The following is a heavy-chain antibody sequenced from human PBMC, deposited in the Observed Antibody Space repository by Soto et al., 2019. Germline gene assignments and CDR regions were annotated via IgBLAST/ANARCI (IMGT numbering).Heavy chain of an antibody. CDR1: GFSFSSYG. J-gene: IGHJ4*02. CDR2: ISYDGSNK. Sequence: GCSLRLSCAASGFSFSSYGMHWVRQAPGKGLEWVAVISYDGSNKYYADSVKGRFTISRDNSKNTLYLQMNSLRAEDTAVYYCAAWGVAARTRPFDYWGQGTLVTVSS. CDR3: AAWGVAARTRPFDY. V-gene: IGHV3-30*03. D-gene: IGHD6-6*01.